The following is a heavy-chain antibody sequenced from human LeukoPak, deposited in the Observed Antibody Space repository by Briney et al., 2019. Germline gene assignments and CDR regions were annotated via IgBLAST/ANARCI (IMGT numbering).Heavy chain of an antibody. Sequence: SETLSLTCTVSGGSISSGSYYWSWIRQPAGKGLEWIGRIYTSGSTNYNPSLKSRVTISVDTSKNQFSLKLGSVTAADTAVYCCARSPNRFYGSGSFYFDYWGQGTLVTVSS. J-gene: IGHJ4*02. V-gene: IGHV4-61*02. CDR1: GGSISSGSYY. D-gene: IGHD3-10*01. CDR3: ARSPNRFYGSGSFYFDY. CDR2: IYTSGST.